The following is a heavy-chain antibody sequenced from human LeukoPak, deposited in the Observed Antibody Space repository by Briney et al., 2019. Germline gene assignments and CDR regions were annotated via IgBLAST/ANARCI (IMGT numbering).Heavy chain of an antibody. J-gene: IGHJ4*02. D-gene: IGHD5-18*01. Sequence: GASVKVSCKASGYTFTSYGISWVRQAPGQGLEWMGWISAYNGNTNYAQKLQGRVTMTTDTSTSTAYMELRSLRSDDTAVYYCAGDQHGGYSYGDLDYWGQGTLVTVSS. CDR1: GYTFTSYG. CDR3: AGDQHGGYSYGDLDY. V-gene: IGHV1-18*01. CDR2: ISAYNGNT.